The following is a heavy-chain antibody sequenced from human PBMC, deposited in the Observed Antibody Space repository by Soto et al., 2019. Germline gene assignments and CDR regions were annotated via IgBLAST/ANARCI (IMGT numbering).Heavy chain of an antibody. CDR3: ARERTVARNDY. CDR1: GYTFTNYD. J-gene: IGHJ4*02. D-gene: IGHD6-19*01. CDR2: XNPNSXNP. V-gene: IGHV1-8*01. Sequence: XXVKVSCKASGYTFTNYDINWVRQATGQGLEWMGWXNPNSXNPGYEKKFQXXVTLTRNXXTSNDYMEMSSLRSEDTAVYYCARERTVARNDYWGQGTLVTASS.